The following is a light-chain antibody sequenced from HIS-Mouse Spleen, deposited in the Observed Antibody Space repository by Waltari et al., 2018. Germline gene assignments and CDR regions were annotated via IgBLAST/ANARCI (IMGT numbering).Light chain of an antibody. J-gene: IGLJ2*01. Sequence: SSELTQDPAVSVALGQTVRITCQGDSLRSYXXXRYQXKPGQAPVLVLYGKNNRPSGXPXXFSGSSXXNXASLTIXGAQAEDEADYYCNSRDSSGNHVVFXXGXKLTVL. CDR2: GKN. CDR1: SLRSYX. V-gene: IGLV3-19*01. CDR3: NSRDSSGNHVV.